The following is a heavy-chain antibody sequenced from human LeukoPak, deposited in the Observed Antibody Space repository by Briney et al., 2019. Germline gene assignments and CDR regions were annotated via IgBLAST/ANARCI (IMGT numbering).Heavy chain of an antibody. CDR2: INPNSGGT. Sequence: ASVKVSCKASGYTFTGYYMHWVRQAPGQGLEWMGWINPNSGGTDYAQKFQGRVTMTRDTSISTAYMELSRLRSDDTAVYYCAREGRGYSYGHPEISYYYYGMDVWGQGTTVTVSS. V-gene: IGHV1-2*02. D-gene: IGHD5-18*01. CDR3: AREGRGYSYGHPEISYYYYGMDV. J-gene: IGHJ6*02. CDR1: GYTFTGYY.